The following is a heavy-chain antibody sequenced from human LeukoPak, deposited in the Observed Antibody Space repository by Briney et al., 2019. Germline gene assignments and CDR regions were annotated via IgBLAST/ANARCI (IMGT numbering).Heavy chain of an antibody. D-gene: IGHD3-9*01. Sequence: PSETLSLTCAVYGGSFSGYYWSWIRQPPGKGLEWIGEINHSGSTNYNPSLKSRVTISVDTSKNQFSLKLSSVTAADTAVYYCARLLGGARTYYDILTGYNWFDPWGQGTLVTVSS. V-gene: IGHV4-34*01. CDR2: INHSGST. CDR3: ARLLGGARTYYDILTGYNWFDP. J-gene: IGHJ5*02. CDR1: GGSFSGYY.